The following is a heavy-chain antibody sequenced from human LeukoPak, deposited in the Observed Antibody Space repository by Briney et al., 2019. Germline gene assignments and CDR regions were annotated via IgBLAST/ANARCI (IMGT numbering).Heavy chain of an antibody. V-gene: IGHV3-30*02. D-gene: IGHD4-17*01. CDR1: GFTFSSYG. Sequence: PGGSLRLSCAASGFTFSSYGMHWVRQAPGKGLEWVAFIRYDGSNKYYADSVKGRFTISRDNSKNTLYLQMNSLRAEDTAVYYCAKRESRGDYLGPVDYWGQGTLVTVSS. CDR2: IRYDGSNK. CDR3: AKRESRGDYLGPVDY. J-gene: IGHJ4*02.